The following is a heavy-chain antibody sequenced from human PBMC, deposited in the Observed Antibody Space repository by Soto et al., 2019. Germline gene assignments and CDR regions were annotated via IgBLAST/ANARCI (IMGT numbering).Heavy chain of an antibody. CDR1: GFTFNNYA. CDR3: AKDHDEDFGYDLDYFNY. D-gene: IGHD5-12*01. CDR2: ISWEGGSI. J-gene: IGHJ4*02. V-gene: IGHV3-9*01. Sequence: EVQLVESGGDLVQPGRSPRLSCSASGFTFNNYAMHWVRQAPGKGLEWVSGISWEGGSIGYADSVKGRFTISRDNAKNSLYLEMNSLRSEDTALYYCAKDHDEDFGYDLDYFNYWGQGTLVTVSS.